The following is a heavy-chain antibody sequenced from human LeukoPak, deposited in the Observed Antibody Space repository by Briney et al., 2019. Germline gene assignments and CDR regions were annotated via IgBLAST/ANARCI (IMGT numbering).Heavy chain of an antibody. J-gene: IGHJ4*02. CDR1: GFTFSSYS. D-gene: IGHD4-17*01. CDR3: AGEGPTVTPDGDY. Sequence: GGSLRLSCAASGFTFSSYSMNWVRQAPGKGLEWVSSISSSSSYIYYADSAKGRFTISRDNAKNSLYLQMNSLRAEDTAVYYCAGEGPTVTPDGDYWGQGTLVTVSS. V-gene: IGHV3-21*01. CDR2: ISSSSSYI.